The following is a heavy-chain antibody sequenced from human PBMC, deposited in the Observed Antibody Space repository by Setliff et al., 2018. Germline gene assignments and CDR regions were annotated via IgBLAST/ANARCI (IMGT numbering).Heavy chain of an antibody. CDR3: VCFSWRGCSGDTCYSGDDSFDM. J-gene: IGHJ3*02. CDR1: GFTFSNYA. D-gene: IGHD2-15*01. Sequence: GGSLRLSCAASGFTFSNYAMSWVRQAPGKGLEWVSAIDESGGGTYYADSVKGRFTVSRDNSKDTLYLQMNSLRVEDSAIYYCVCFSWRGCSGDTCYSGDDSFDMWGQGTEVTVSS. CDR2: IDESGGGT. V-gene: IGHV3-23*01.